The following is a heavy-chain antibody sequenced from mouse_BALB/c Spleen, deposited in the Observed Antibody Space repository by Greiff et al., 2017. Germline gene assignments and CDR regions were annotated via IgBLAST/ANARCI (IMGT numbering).Heavy chain of an antibody. J-gene: IGHJ3*01. Sequence: EVMLVESGGGLVKPGGSLKLSCAASGFTFSSYAMSWVRQSPEKRLEWVAEISSGGSYTYYPDTVTGRFTISRDNAKNTLYLEMSSLRSEDTAMYYCARDRTTGVFAYWGQGTLVTVSA. D-gene: IGHD1-1*01. CDR1: GFTFSSYA. CDR2: ISSGGSYT. V-gene: IGHV5-9-4*01. CDR3: ARDRTTGVFAY.